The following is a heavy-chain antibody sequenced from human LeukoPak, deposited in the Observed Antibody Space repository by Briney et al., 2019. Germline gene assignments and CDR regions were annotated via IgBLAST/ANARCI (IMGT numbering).Heavy chain of an antibody. Sequence: PGGSLRLSCAASGFTFDDYAMHWVRQAPGKGLEWVSGISWNSGSIGYADSVKGRFTISRDNAKNSLYLQVNSLRAEDTALYYCAKDLRSSSWYGFDYWGQGTLVTVSS. CDR2: ISWNSGSI. J-gene: IGHJ4*02. D-gene: IGHD6-13*01. CDR3: AKDLRSSSWYGFDY. V-gene: IGHV3-9*01. CDR1: GFTFDDYA.